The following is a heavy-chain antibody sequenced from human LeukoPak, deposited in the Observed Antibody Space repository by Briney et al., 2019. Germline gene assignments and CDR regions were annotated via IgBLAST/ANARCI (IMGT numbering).Heavy chain of an antibody. J-gene: IGHJ6*02. CDR3: ARDDRVAVAGDLFYYYYGMDV. D-gene: IGHD6-19*01. V-gene: IGHV4-59*01. CDR1: GGSISSYY. CDR2: IYYSGST. Sequence: SETLSLTCTVSGGSISSYYWSWIRQPPGKGLEWIGYIYYSGSTNYNPSLKSRVTISVDTSKNQFSLKLSSVTAADTAVHYCARDDRVAVAGDLFYYYYGMDVWGQGTTVTVSS.